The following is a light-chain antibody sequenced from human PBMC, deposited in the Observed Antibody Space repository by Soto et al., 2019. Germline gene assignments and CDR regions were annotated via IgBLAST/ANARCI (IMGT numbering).Light chain of an antibody. J-gene: IGKJ5*01. CDR2: DIS. CDR3: QQYNNWPS. V-gene: IGKV3-15*01. CDR1: QTVSRN. Sequence: IVLTQSPATLSSSPGERATLSCRASQTVSRNLAWYQQRPGQAPRLLIYDISNRATGVPARFSGSGSETEFTLTIRSLQSEDFAVYFCQQYNNWPSLGQGTRLEIK.